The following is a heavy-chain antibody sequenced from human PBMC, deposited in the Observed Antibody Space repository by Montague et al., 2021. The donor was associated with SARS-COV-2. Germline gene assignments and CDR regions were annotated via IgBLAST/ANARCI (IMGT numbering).Heavy chain of an antibody. CDR1: GGSISNYY. CDR3: ARARGGTMFGVIGAYYGMDI. D-gene: IGHD3-10*02. J-gene: IGHJ6*02. CDR2: MYYSGST. V-gene: IGHV4-59*01. Sequence: SETLSLTCTVSGGSISNYYWSWLRQSPGKGLEWIAYMYYSGSTEYNPSLKSRATISVDTSKNQFSLTLSSMAAADTAVYYCARARGGTMFGVIGAYYGMDIWGQGTTVTVS.